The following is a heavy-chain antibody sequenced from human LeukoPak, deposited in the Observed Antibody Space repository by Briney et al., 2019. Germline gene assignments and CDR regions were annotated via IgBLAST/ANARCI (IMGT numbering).Heavy chain of an antibody. CDR3: ARAIPAFSSGWFCDAFDI. Sequence: SETLSLTCTVSGGSISSSSYYWGWIRQPPGKGLEWIGSIYYSGSTYYNPSLKSRVTISVDTSKNQFSLKLSSVTAADTASYYCARAIPAFSSGWFCDAFDIWGHGTMVSVPS. CDR2: IYYSGST. V-gene: IGHV4-39*07. D-gene: IGHD6-19*01. J-gene: IGHJ3*02. CDR1: GGSISSSSYY.